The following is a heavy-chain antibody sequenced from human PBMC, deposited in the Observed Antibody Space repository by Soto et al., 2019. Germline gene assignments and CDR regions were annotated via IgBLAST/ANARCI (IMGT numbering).Heavy chain of an antibody. D-gene: IGHD2-21*02. CDR2: IKSKTDGGTT. CDR1: GFTFSNAW. Sequence: GGSLRLSCAASGFTFSNAWMSWVRQAPGKGLEWVGRIKSKTDGGTTDYAAPVKGRFTISRDDSKNTLYLQINSLKTEDTAVYYCTSDNPVTGAFDIWGQGTMVTV. J-gene: IGHJ3*02. CDR3: TSDNPVTGAFDI. V-gene: IGHV3-15*01.